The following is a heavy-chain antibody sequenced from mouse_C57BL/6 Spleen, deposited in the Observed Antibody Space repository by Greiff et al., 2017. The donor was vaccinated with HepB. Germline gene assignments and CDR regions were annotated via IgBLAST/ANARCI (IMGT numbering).Heavy chain of an antibody. J-gene: IGHJ3*01. CDR1: GYSITSGYY. Sequence: EVHLVESGPGLVKPSQSLSLTCSVTGYSITSGYYWNWIRQFPGNKLEWMGYISYDGSNNYNPSLKNRISITRDTSKNQFFLKLNSVTTEDTATYYCAREGITTVVARGFAYWGQGTLVTVSA. V-gene: IGHV3-6*01. D-gene: IGHD1-1*01. CDR3: AREGITTVVARGFAY. CDR2: ISYDGSN.